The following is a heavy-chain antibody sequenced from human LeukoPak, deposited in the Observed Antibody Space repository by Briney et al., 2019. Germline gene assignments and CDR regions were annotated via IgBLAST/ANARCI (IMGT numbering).Heavy chain of an antibody. CDR3: ARALEVYGMDV. Sequence: GGSLRLSCAASGFTAKSNYMSWVRQAPGKGLEWVSVIYGGGSTFYAGSVKGRFTISRDNSKNTVDLQMNSLRAEDTAVYYCARALEVYGMDVWGQGTTVTVSS. J-gene: IGHJ6*02. D-gene: IGHD3-3*01. CDR1: GFTAKSNY. CDR2: IYGGGST. V-gene: IGHV3-66*01.